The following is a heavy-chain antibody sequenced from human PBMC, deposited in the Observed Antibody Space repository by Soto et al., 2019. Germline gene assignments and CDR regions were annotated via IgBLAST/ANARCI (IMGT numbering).Heavy chain of an antibody. V-gene: IGHV3-7*01. Sequence: GGSLRLSCAASGFIFSSSWMIWVRQAPGKRLEWVANTNQDGSEKYYVDSVKGRFTISRDNAKNSVSLQMNSLRAEDTAVYYCAKGFCSGGSCYGNWFDPWGQGTLVTVSS. CDR2: TNQDGSEK. D-gene: IGHD2-15*01. J-gene: IGHJ5*02. CDR3: AKGFCSGGSCYGNWFDP. CDR1: GFIFSSSW.